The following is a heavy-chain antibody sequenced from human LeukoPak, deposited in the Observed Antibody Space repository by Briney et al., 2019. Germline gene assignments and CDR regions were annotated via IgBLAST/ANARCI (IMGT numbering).Heavy chain of an antibody. CDR3: ARTYSSSWYRGSYYYYYMDV. CDR2: MNHNSGNT. V-gene: IGHV1-8*01. CDR1: GYTFTSYD. D-gene: IGHD6-13*01. Sequence: GASVKVSCKACGYTFTSYDINWVRQATGQGLEWMGWMNHNSGNTGYAQKFQGRVTMTRNTSISTAYMEPSSLRSEDTAVYYCARTYSSSWYRGSYYYYYMDVWGKGTTVTVSS. J-gene: IGHJ6*03.